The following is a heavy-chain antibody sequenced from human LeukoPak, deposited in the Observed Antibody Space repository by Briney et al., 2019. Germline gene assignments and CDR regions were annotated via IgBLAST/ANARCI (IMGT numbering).Heavy chain of an antibody. CDR2: IYHSGSA. V-gene: IGHV4-4*02. Sequence: PSGTLSLTCAVSGGSISSNNWWNRVRQPPGKGLEWIGEIYHSGSANYNTFLKSRVTISVDKSKNHFSLKCNSVIPADTAVYYCARDLGSSGPGGYWGQGTLVTVSS. CDR1: GGSISSNNW. CDR3: ARDLGSSGPGGY. D-gene: IGHD3-22*01. J-gene: IGHJ4*02.